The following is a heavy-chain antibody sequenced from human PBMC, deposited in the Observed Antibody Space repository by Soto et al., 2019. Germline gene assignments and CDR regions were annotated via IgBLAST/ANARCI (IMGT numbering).Heavy chain of an antibody. CDR2: ISGSGRNT. CDR1: GFTFSNYA. J-gene: IGHJ4*02. Sequence: GGSLRLSCAASGFTFSNYAMSWVRQAPGEGLEWVSTISGSGRNTYYADSVKGRFTISRDSSKNTLYLEMNSLRAEDTAVYYCAKELLTTFSFDYWGQGTLVTVSS. CDR3: AKELLTTFSFDY. D-gene: IGHD1-1*01. V-gene: IGHV3-23*01.